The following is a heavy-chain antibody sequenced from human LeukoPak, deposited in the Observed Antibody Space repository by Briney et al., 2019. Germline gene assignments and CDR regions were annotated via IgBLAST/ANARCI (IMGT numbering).Heavy chain of an antibody. V-gene: IGHV4-34*01. Sequence: KTSETLYLTCAVYGGSFSGYYWSWIRQPPGKGLEWIGEINHSGSTNYNPSLKSRVTISVDTSKNQFSLKLSSVTAADTAVYYCATTGYSSGWYLGYWGQRTMVTVSS. CDR3: ATTGYSSGWYLGY. J-gene: IGHJ4*02. D-gene: IGHD6-19*01. CDR2: INHSGST. CDR1: GGSFSGYY.